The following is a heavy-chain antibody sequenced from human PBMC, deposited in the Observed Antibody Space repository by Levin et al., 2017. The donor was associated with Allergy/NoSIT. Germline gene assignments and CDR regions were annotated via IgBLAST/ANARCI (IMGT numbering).Heavy chain of an antibody. V-gene: IGHV1-2*02. CDR1: GYTFTGYY. J-gene: IGHJ3*02. CDR3: ARDRYFDSTGAFDI. D-gene: IGHD3-9*01. Sequence: ASVKVSCKASGYTFTGYYMHWVRQAPGQGLEWMGWINPNSGGTNYAQKFQGRVTMTRDTSISTAYMELSRLRSDDTAVYYCARDRYFDSTGAFDIWGQGTMVTVSS. CDR2: INPNSGGT.